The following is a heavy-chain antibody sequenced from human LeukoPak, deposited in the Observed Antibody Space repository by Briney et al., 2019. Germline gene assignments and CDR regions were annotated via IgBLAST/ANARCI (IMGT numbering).Heavy chain of an antibody. CDR2: ISGSGGST. V-gene: IGHV3-23*01. CDR3: AKDFNSGYVEADAFDI. Sequence: PGGSLRLSCAASGFTFNTFNMNWVRQAPGEGLEWVSAISGSGGSTYYADSVKGRFTISRDNSKNTLYLQMNSLRAEDTAVYYCAKDFNSGYVEADAFDIWGQGTMVTVSS. D-gene: IGHD5-12*01. J-gene: IGHJ3*02. CDR1: GFTFNTFN.